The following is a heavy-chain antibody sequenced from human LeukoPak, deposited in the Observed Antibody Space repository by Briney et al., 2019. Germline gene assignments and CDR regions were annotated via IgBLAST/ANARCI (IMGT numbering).Heavy chain of an antibody. V-gene: IGHV3-23*01. J-gene: IGHJ4*02. CDR1: GFTVSSYA. Sequence: GGSLRLSCAASGFTVSSYAMSWVRQAPGKGLEWVSGISGNGGSTYYADSVKGRFTFSRDNSKNTLYLQMNSLRAEDTAVYYCARSGYNRFDYWGQGTLVTVSS. CDR3: ARSGYNRFDY. D-gene: IGHD5-24*01. CDR2: ISGNGGST.